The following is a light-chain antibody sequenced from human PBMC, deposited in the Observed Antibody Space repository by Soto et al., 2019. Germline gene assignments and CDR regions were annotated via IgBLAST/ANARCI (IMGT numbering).Light chain of an antibody. Sequence: EIVLTQSPGTLSLSPGDRATLSCRASQTVSFSYLAWYQQKPGQAPRLLIYGASSRATGIPDRFSGSESGTDFTITISRLEPEDFAVYYCQQYGSSHLTFGGGTKVEIK. V-gene: IGKV3-20*01. J-gene: IGKJ4*01. CDR1: QTVSFSY. CDR3: QQYGSSHLT. CDR2: GAS.